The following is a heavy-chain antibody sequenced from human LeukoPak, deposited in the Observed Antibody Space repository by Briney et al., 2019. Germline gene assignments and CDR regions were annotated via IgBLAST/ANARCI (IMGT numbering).Heavy chain of an antibody. CDR2: INPNSGGT. V-gene: IGHV1-2*02. J-gene: IGHJ4*02. Sequence: ASVKVSCKTSGYTFTFYYMHWVRQAPGQGLEWMGWINPNSGGTNYAQKFQGRVTMTRDTSISTAYMELSSLRSEDTAVYYCARGGYSGSYYWYYWGQGTLVTVSS. D-gene: IGHD1-26*01. CDR1: GYTFTFYY. CDR3: ARGGYSGSYYWYY.